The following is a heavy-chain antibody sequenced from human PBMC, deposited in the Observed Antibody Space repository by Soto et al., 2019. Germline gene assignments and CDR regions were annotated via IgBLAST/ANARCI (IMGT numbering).Heavy chain of an antibody. D-gene: IGHD5-18*01. J-gene: IGHJ4*01. CDR3: ASSPPAMVAPNI. Sequence: PSETLSLTCTVSGGSVSSYSWTWVRQPPGKGLEWIGYVYYSGSTHYNPSLKSRVAISLDTSKNQFSLKLTSVTAADTAMYFCASSPPAMVAPNIWGXGTLVKVS. V-gene: IGHV4-59*02. CDR2: VYYSGST. CDR1: GGSVSSYS.